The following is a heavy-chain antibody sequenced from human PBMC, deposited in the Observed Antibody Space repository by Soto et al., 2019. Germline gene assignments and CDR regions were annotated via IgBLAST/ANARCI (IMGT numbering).Heavy chain of an antibody. CDR2: IYYSGST. V-gene: IGHV4-59*01. J-gene: IGHJ3*02. D-gene: IGHD2-15*01. CDR1: GGSISSYY. CDR3: ARVVRYDPFDI. Sequence: SETLSLTCTVSGGSISSYYWSWIRQPPGKGLEWIGYIYYSGSTNYNPSLKSRVTISVDTSKNQFSLKLSSVAAADTAVYYCARVVRYDPFDIWGQGTIVTVSS.